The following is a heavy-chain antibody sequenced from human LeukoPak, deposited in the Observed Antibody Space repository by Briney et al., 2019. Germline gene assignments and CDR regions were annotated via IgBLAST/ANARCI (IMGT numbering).Heavy chain of an antibody. CDR3: AKDERGHCGGDCYVN. Sequence: RLWWASAGLGFSIFAVGWVLKTQGKGLEWVSQISGNGTTTYYADSVRGRFTISRDNSKNMLYLQMDSLRAEDTALYYCAKDERGHCGGDCYVNWGQGHLVTVSS. CDR2: ISGNGTTT. V-gene: IGHV3-23*01. J-gene: IGHJ4*02. CDR1: GLGFSIFA. D-gene: IGHD2-21*02.